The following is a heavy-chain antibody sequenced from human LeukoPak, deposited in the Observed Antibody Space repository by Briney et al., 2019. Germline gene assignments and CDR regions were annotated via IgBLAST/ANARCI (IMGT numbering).Heavy chain of an antibody. D-gene: IGHD2-15*01. CDR2: ISSRSTHI. Sequence: GGSLRLSCAASGFTFSSYSMNWVRQAPGKGLEWVASISSRSTHIYYADSVKGRFTISRDNAKNSLYLQMTSLSAEDTAVYYCAKSIGYCSGGSCFEVDYWGQGTLVTVSS. J-gene: IGHJ4*02. CDR3: AKSIGYCSGGSCFEVDY. CDR1: GFTFSSYS. V-gene: IGHV3-21*01.